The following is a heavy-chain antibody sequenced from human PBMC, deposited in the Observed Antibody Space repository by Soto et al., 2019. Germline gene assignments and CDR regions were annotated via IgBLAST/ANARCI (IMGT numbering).Heavy chain of an antibody. Sequence: QVQLQESGPGLVKPSQTLSLTCTVSGGSISSGGYYWSWIRQHPGKGLGWIGYIYYSGSTYYNPSLKVRVTISVDTSKDHFSLKLSSVTAGGTAVYYCARENSSSSKFSWFDPWGQGTLVTVSS. V-gene: IGHV4-31*03. J-gene: IGHJ5*02. CDR3: ARENSSSSKFSWFDP. D-gene: IGHD6-6*01. CDR1: GGSISSGGYY. CDR2: IYYSGST.